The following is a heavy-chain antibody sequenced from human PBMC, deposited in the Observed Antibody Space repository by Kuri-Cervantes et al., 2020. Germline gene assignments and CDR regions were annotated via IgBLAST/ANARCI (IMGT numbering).Heavy chain of an antibody. CDR1: GFTFGDYA. CDR2: IRSKAYGGTT. Sequence: GGSLRLSCTASGFTFGDYAMSWFRQAPGKGLEWVGFIRSKAYGGTTEYAASVKGRFTISRDDSKSIAYLQMDSLVTEDTAVYYCTRVREIGHESAIDVFDIWGQGTMVTVSS. D-gene: IGHD6-25*01. V-gene: IGHV3-49*03. J-gene: IGHJ3*02. CDR3: TRVREIGHESAIDVFDI.